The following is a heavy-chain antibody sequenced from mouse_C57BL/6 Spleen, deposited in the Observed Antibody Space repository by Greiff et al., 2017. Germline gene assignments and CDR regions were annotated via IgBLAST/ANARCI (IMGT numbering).Heavy chain of an antibody. CDR2: ISYDGSN. CDR1: GYSITSGYY. J-gene: IGHJ2*01. V-gene: IGHV3-6*01. CDR3: ATFYDYDVGY. D-gene: IGHD2-4*01. Sequence: ESGPGLVKPSQSLSLTCSVTGYSITSGYYWNWIRQFPGNKLEWMGYISYDGSNNYNPSLKNRISITRDTSKNQFFLKLNSVTTEDTATYYCATFYDYDVGYWGQGTTLTVSS.